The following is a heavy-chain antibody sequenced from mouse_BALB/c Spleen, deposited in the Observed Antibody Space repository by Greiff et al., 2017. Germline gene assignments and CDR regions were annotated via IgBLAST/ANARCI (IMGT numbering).Heavy chain of an antibody. J-gene: IGHJ4*01. V-gene: IGHV5-6-4*01. CDR3: TRDHYGSSYAMDY. CDR2: ISSGGSYT. CDR1: GFTFSSYT. D-gene: IGHD1-1*01. Sequence: EVQLVESGGGLVKPGGSLKLSCAASGFTFSSYTMSWVRQTPEKRLEWVATISSGGSYTYYPDSVKGRFTISRDNAKNTLYLQMSSLKSEDTAMYYCTRDHYGSSYAMDYWGQGTSVTVSS.